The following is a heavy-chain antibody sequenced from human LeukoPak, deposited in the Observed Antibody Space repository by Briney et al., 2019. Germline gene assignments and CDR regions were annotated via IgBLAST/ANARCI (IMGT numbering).Heavy chain of an antibody. Sequence: GGSLRLSCAASGFTFSSYAMSWVRQAPGKGPEWVSAISGSGGSTYYADSVKGRFTISRDNSKNTLYLQMNSLRAEDTAVYYCANPPGYSGYDFGYWGQGTLVTVSS. CDR1: GFTFSSYA. D-gene: IGHD5-12*01. J-gene: IGHJ4*02. CDR3: ANPPGYSGYDFGY. CDR2: ISGSGGST. V-gene: IGHV3-23*01.